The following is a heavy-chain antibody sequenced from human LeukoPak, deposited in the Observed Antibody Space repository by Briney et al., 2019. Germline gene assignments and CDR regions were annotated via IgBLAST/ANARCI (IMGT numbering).Heavy chain of an antibody. V-gene: IGHV3-11*04. CDR2: ISSSGSTI. J-gene: IGHJ3*02. Sequence: GGSLRLSCAASGFTFSDYYMSWIRQAPGKGLEWVSYISSSGSTIYYADSVKGRFTISRDNAKNSLYLQTNSLRAEDTAVYYCARDLGIAAAGTVAFDIWGQGTMVTVSS. CDR1: GFTFSDYY. CDR3: ARDLGIAAAGTVAFDI. D-gene: IGHD6-13*01.